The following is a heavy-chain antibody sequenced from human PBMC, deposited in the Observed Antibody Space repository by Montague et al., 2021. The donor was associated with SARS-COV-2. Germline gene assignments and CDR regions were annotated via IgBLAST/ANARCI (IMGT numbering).Heavy chain of an antibody. CDR1: GDSISTSTW. V-gene: IGHV4-4*02. CDR2: IFHSGTI. CDR3: ATLSRRTAAGTRDYFGLDV. Sequence: SETLSLICRVSGDSISTSTWCTWVRQTPGKGLEWIGEIFHSGTINYNPSLKSRVSISVDKSNNQFSLRLSSLIAADTAVYYCATLSRRTAAGTRDYFGLDVWGQGTTVVVSS. D-gene: IGHD6-13*01. J-gene: IGHJ6*02.